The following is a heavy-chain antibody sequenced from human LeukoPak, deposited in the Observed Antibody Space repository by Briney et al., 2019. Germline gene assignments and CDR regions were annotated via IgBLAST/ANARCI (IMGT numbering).Heavy chain of an antibody. V-gene: IGHV1-8*02. CDR1: GYTFTSYG. J-gene: IGHJ4*02. Sequence: GASVKVSCKASGYTFTSYGISWVRQATGQGLEWMGWMNPNSGNTGYAQKFQGRVTMTRNTSISTAYMELSSLRSEDTAVYYCAMAPRGFWSGYWGPVDYWGQGTLVTVSS. D-gene: IGHD3-3*01. CDR2: MNPNSGNT. CDR3: AMAPRGFWSGYWGPVDY.